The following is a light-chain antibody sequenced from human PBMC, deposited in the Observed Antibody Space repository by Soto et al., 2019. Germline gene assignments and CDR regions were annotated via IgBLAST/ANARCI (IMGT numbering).Light chain of an antibody. Sequence: QSALTQPASVSGSPRQSITISCTGTSSDVGGYNFVSWYQQHPGKAPKLMIYDVNNRPSGVSIRFSGSKSGNTASLTISGLQAEDEADYYCSSYTSSSTYVFGTGTKVTVL. CDR2: DVN. CDR1: SSDVGGYNF. V-gene: IGLV2-14*03. J-gene: IGLJ1*01. CDR3: SSYTSSSTYV.